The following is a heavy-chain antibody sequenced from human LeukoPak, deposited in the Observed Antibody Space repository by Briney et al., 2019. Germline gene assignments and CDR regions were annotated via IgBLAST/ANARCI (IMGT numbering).Heavy chain of an antibody. J-gene: IGHJ3*02. D-gene: IGHD3-3*01. CDR3: ARPISGVVMVNAFDI. CDR1: GGTFSSYA. CDR2: IIPIFGTA. Sequence: SVKVSCKASGGTFSSYAISWVRQAPGQGLEWMGGIIPIFGTANYAQKFQGRVTITADESTSTAYMELSSLRSEDTAVYYCARPISGVVMVNAFDIWGQGTMVTVSS. V-gene: IGHV1-69*13.